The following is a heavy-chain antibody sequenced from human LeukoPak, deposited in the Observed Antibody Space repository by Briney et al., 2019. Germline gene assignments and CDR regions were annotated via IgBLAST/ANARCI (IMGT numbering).Heavy chain of an antibody. CDR2: MKQDGSEK. CDR1: GFTFSSYW. V-gene: IGHV3-7*03. J-gene: IGHJ6*04. D-gene: IGHD6-13*01. Sequence: PGGSLRLSCAASGFTFSSYWMSWVRQAPGKGLEWVANMKQDGSEKYYVDSVKGRFTISRDNAKNSLYLQMNSLRAEDTAVYYCARDGAAAGTRYYYGMDVWGKGTTVTVSS. CDR3: ARDGAAAGTRYYYGMDV.